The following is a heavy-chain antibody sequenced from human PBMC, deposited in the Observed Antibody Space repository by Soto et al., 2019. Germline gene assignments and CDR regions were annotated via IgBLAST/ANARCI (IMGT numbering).Heavy chain of an antibody. D-gene: IGHD7-27*01. CDR1: EFTFSDAW. Sequence: EVQLVESGGGLEKPGGSLRLSCAASEFTFSDAWMSWVRQAPGKGLEWVGRIKSKTDGDTTDYAAPVKGRFTISRDDSKNTLYLQMNSLNTEDTAVYYCTIDKWGWQQFEFWGPGTLVTVSS. J-gene: IGHJ4*02. V-gene: IGHV3-15*01. CDR2: IKSKTDGDTT. CDR3: TIDKWGWQQFEF.